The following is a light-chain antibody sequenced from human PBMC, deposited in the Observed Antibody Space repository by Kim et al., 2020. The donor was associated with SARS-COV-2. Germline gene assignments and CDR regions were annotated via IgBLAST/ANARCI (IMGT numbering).Light chain of an antibody. J-gene: IGKJ3*01. V-gene: IGKV1-NL1*01. CDR3: QQYYSTPFT. CDR2: AAS. CDR1: QGISNS. Sequence: ASVGDRFTITCRASQGISNSLAWYQQKPGKAPKLLLYAASRLESGVPSRFSGSGSGTDYTLTISSLQPEDFATYYCQQYYSTPFTFGPGTKVDIK.